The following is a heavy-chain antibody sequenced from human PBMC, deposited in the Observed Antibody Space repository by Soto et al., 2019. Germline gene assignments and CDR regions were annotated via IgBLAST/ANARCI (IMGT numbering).Heavy chain of an antibody. V-gene: IGHV1-46*01. Sequence: ASVKVSCKASGYTFTSYGISWVRQAPGQGLEWMGIINPNGGSTSYAQKFQGRVTITADESTSTAYMELSSLRSEDTAVYYCARGYSGYGPDYWGQGTLVTVSS. J-gene: IGHJ4*02. CDR2: INPNGGST. CDR1: GYTFTSYG. CDR3: ARGYSGYGPDY. D-gene: IGHD5-12*01.